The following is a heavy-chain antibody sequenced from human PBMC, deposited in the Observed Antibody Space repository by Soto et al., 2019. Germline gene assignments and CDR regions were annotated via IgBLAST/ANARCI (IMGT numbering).Heavy chain of an antibody. J-gene: IGHJ6*02. CDR2: IYYSGST. Sequence: PSETLSLSCTVSGGSISSYYWSWIRQPPGKGLEWIGYIYYSGSTNYNPSLKSRVTISVDTSKNQFSLKLSSVTAADTAVYYCARDRTGIAVAGDYCYGIDVSGQGTTVTVSS. CDR1: GGSISSYY. CDR3: ARDRTGIAVAGDYCYGIDV. V-gene: IGHV4-59*01. D-gene: IGHD6-19*01.